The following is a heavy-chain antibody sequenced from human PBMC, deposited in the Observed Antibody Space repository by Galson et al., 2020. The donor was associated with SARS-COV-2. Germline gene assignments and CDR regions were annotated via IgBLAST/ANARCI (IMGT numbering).Heavy chain of an antibody. Sequence: SQASETLSLTCAVYGGSFSGYYWSWIRQPPRKGLEWIGQINHSGSTNYNPSPKSRVTISVDTSKNQISLKLSSVTAADTAVYYCTRGTPGAAGTGRDYWGQGTLVTVSS. CDR3: TRGTPGAAGTGRDY. D-gene: IGHD6-13*01. CDR1: GGSFSGYY. V-gene: IGHV4-34*01. CDR2: INHSGST. J-gene: IGHJ4*02.